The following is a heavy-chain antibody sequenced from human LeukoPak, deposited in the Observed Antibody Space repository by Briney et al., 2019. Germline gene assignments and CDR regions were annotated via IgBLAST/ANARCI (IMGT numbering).Heavy chain of an antibody. CDR2: IKSKTDGGTT. D-gene: IGHD6-19*01. CDR1: GFTFSNAW. V-gene: IGHV3-15*01. CDR3: TTEYSSGAFDY. Sequence: GGSLRLSCAASGFTFSNAWMSWVRQAPGKGLELVGRIKSKTDGGTTDYAAPVKGRFTISRDDSKNTLYLQMNSLKTEDTAVYYCTTEYSSGAFDYWGQGTLVTVSS. J-gene: IGHJ4*02.